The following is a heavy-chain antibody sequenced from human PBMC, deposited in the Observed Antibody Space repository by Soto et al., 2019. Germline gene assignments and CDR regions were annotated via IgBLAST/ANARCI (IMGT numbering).Heavy chain of an antibody. J-gene: IGHJ6*02. CDR3: ARDRSPIGVVVAASSYGMDV. D-gene: IGHD2-15*01. Sequence: ASVKGSCKASGYTFTSYYMHWVRQAPGQGLEWMGIINPSGGSTSYAQKFQGRVTMTRDTSTSTVYMELSSLRSEDTAVYYCARDRSPIGVVVAASSYGMDVWGQGTTVTVSS. V-gene: IGHV1-46*03. CDR2: INPSGGST. CDR1: GYTFTSYY.